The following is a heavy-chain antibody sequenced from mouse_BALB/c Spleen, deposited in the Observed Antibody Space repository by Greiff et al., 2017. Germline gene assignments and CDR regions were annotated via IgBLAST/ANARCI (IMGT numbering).Heavy chain of an antibody. V-gene: IGHV7-3*02. D-gene: IGHD1-1*01. J-gene: IGHJ4*01. CDR1: GFTFTDYY. CDR3: ARALYYYGMGGAMDY. CDR2: IRNKANGYTT. Sequence: EVKLVESGGGLVQPGGSLRLSCATSGFTFTDYYMSWVRQPPGKALEWLGFIRNKANGYTTEYSASVKGRFTISRDNSQSILYLHMNTLRAEDSATYYWARALYYYGMGGAMDYWGQGTSVTVSS.